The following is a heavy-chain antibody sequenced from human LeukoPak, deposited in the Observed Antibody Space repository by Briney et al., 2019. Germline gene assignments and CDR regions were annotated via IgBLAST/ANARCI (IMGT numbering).Heavy chain of an antibody. V-gene: IGHV4-34*01. CDR2: INHSGST. Sequence: SETLSLTCAVYGGSFSGYYWSWIRQPPGKGLEWIGGINHSGSTNYNPSLKSRVTISVDTSKNQFSLKLSSVTAADTAVYYCASMKYDILTGYYLNYFDYWGQGTLVTVSS. CDR3: ASMKYDILTGYYLNYFDY. J-gene: IGHJ4*02. D-gene: IGHD3-9*01. CDR1: GGSFSGYY.